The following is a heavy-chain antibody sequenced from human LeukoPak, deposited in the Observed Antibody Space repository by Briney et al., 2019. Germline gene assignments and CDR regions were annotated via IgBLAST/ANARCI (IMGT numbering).Heavy chain of an antibody. CDR2: INPSGGST. D-gene: IGHD3-22*01. CDR3: AREWAYDSSGYYYGVSYAFDI. V-gene: IGHV1-46*01. Sequence: ASVKVSCKASGYTFTSYYMHWVRQAPGQGLEWMGIINPSGGSTSYAQKFQGRATMTRDTSTSTVYMELSSLRSEDTAVYYCAREWAYDSSGYYYGVSYAFDIWGQGTMVTVSP. J-gene: IGHJ3*02. CDR1: GYTFTSYY.